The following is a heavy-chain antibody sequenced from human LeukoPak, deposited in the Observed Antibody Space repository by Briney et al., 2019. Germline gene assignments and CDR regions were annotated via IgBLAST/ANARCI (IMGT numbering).Heavy chain of an antibody. CDR3: AASTSWYNYFDY. Sequence: GASLRLSCAASGFTFSSYAMHWVRQAPGKGLEHVAGLSRNGVSTYYGDSVQSRLTISRDNSKNMVYLQMDSLRAEDMALYYCAASTSWYNYFDYWGQGTQVTVSS. CDR2: LSRNGVST. J-gene: IGHJ4*02. D-gene: IGHD2-2*02. V-gene: IGHV3-64*02. CDR1: GFTFSSYA.